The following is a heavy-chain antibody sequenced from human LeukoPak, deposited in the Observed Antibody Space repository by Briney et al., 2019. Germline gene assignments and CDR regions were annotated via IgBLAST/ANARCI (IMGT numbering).Heavy chain of an antibody. Sequence: SETLSLTCTVSGGSISGYYWSWIRQPPGKGLEWMGYIYYSGSTHYNPSLKSRLTISVDTSNNQFSLRLSSVTAADTAVYYCAKTSYDNYFFWFDPWGQGTLVTVSS. J-gene: IGHJ5*02. CDR2: IYYSGST. V-gene: IGHV4-59*01. CDR3: AKTSYDNYFFWFDP. D-gene: IGHD3-9*01. CDR1: GGSISGYY.